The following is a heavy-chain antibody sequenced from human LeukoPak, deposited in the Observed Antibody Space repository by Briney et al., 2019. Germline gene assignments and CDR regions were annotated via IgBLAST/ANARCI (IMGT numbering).Heavy chain of an antibody. V-gene: IGHV4-38-2*01. CDR2: IYHSGST. D-gene: IGHD3-10*01. CDR3: ARVGAMVRGALEAFDY. CDR1: GYSISSGYY. Sequence: PSETLSLTCAVSGYSISSGYYWGWIRQPPGQGLEWIGSIYHSGSTYYNPSLKSRVTISVDTSKNQFSLKLSSVTAADTAVYYCARVGAMVRGALEAFDYWGQGTLVTVSS. J-gene: IGHJ4*02.